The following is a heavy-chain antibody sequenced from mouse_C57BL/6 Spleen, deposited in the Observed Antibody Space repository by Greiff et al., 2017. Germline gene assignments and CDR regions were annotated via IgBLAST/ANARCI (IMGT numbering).Heavy chain of an antibody. CDR1: GFTFSSYA. Sequence: EVQGVESGGGLVKPGGSLKLSCAASGFTFSSYAMSWVRQTPEKRLEWVATISDGGSYTYYPDNVKGRFTISRDNAKNNLYLQMSHLKSEDTAMYYCASLYYGSSYTWFAYWGQGTLVTVSA. CDR3: ASLYYGSSYTWFAY. J-gene: IGHJ3*01. CDR2: ISDGGSYT. D-gene: IGHD1-1*01. V-gene: IGHV5-4*01.